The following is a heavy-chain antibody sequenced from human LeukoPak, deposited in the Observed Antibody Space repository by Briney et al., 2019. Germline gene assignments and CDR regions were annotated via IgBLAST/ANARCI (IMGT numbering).Heavy chain of an antibody. Sequence: GGSLRLSCAASGVSVSGTHMSWVRQAPGKGLEWVSAMYTGGTTYYADSVQGRFTIYRDNSQNTLSLQMNSLRAEDTAVYYCAKDEATSGGGLASWGQGTLVSVSS. CDR1: GVSVSGTH. J-gene: IGHJ4*02. V-gene: IGHV3-53*01. D-gene: IGHD3-16*01. CDR3: AKDEATSGGGLAS. CDR2: MYTGGTT.